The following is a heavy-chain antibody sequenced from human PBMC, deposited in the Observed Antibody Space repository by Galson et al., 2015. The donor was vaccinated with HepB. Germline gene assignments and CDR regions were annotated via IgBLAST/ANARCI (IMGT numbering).Heavy chain of an antibody. CDR3: ARDLRFLEWLSPLGGFDY. J-gene: IGHJ4*02. D-gene: IGHD3-3*01. Sequence: SLRLSCAASGFTFSSYWMSWVRQAPGKGLEWVANIKQDGSEKYYVGSVKGRFTISRDNAKNSLYLQMNSLRAEDTAVYYCARDLRFLEWLSPLGGFDYWGQGTLVTVSS. CDR1: GFTFSSYW. CDR2: IKQDGSEK. V-gene: IGHV3-7*03.